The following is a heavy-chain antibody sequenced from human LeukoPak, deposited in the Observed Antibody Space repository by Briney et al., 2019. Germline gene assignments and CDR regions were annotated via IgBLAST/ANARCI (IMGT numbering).Heavy chain of an antibody. J-gene: IGHJ4*02. CDR1: GFTFSSYS. CDR3: ARDSESWTETGPRFDY. V-gene: IGHV3-48*04. Sequence: GGSLRLSCAASGFTFSSYSMNWVRQAPGKGLEWVSYISSSSSTIYYADSVKGRFTISRDNAKNSLYLQMNSLRVEDTAVYYCARDSESWTETGPRFDYWGQGTLVTVSS. CDR2: ISSSSSTI. D-gene: IGHD3-9*01.